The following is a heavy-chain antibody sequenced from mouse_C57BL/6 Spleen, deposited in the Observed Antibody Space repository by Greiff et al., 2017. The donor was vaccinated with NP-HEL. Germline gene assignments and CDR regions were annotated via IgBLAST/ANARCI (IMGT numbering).Heavy chain of an antibody. CDR2: IYPGSGST. J-gene: IGHJ1*03. CDR1: GYTFTSYW. V-gene: IGHV1-55*01. D-gene: IGHD1-1*01. CDR3: ARSGYYGSSLYWYFDV. Sequence: QVQLQPPGAELVKPGASVKMSCKASGYTFTSYWITWVKQRPGQGLEWIGDIYPGSGSTNYNEKFKSKATLTVDTSSSTAYMQLSSLTSEDSAVYYCARSGYYGSSLYWYFDVWGTGTTVTVSS.